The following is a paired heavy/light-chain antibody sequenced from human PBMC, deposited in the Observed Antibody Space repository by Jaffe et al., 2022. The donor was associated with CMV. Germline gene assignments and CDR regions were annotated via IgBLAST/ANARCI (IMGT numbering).Heavy chain of an antibody. V-gene: IGHV3-74*01. Sequence: EVQLVESGGGLVQPGGSLRLSCAASGFTFSSYWMNWVRQVPGKGLVWVSRINNDGSTTTYADSVKGRFTISRDNAKNTLYLQMNSLRAEDTAVYFCARGYGGNSDGWFDPWGQGTLVTVSA. D-gene: IGHD2-21*02. J-gene: IGHJ5*02. CDR3: ARGYGGNSDGWFDP. CDR2: INNDGSTT. CDR1: GFTFSSYW.
Light chain of an antibody. CDR3: QQYFSTPYT. CDR2: WAS. Sequence: DIVMTQSPDSLAVSLGERATINCKSSQGVLYSSNNKNYLAWYRQKPGQPPKLLIYWASTRESGVPDRFSGSGSGTDFTLTINSLQAEDVAVYYCQQYFSTPYTFGQGTKLEIK. CDR1: QGVLYSSNNKNY. J-gene: IGKJ2*01. V-gene: IGKV4-1*01.